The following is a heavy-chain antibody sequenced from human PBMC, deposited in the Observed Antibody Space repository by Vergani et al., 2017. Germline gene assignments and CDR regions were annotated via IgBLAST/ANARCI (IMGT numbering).Heavy chain of an antibody. CDR2: IIPLFGTA. CDR1: GGTFSSYG. Sequence: QVQLVQSGAEMKKPGSSVKVSCKASGGTFSSYGITWVRQAPGPGLEWMGRIIPLFGTANYAQMLQGRVTITADESTSTAYMELSSLRSEDTAVYYCARGYGGCAGGSCYSYWGQGTQVTVSS. V-gene: IGHV1-69*13. CDR3: ARGYGGCAGGSCYSY. J-gene: IGHJ4*02. D-gene: IGHD2-15*01.